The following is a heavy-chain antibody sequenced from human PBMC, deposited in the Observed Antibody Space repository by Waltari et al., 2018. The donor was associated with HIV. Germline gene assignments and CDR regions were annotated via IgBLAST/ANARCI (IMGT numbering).Heavy chain of an antibody. J-gene: IGHJ6*02. CDR3: ARGIPQSNWGHYYCGMDV. CDR1: GFTFSSCG. V-gene: IGHV3-33*01. Sequence: QVQLVESGGGVVQPGRSLRLSCAASGFTFSSCGMHWVRQAPGKGLEWMAVLWYDGSNKDYGASVKGRFTISRDNSKNTLYRQMNSLRAEDTAVNYCARGIPQSNWGHYYCGMDVWGQGTTVTVSS. D-gene: IGHD7-27*01. CDR2: LWYDGSNK.